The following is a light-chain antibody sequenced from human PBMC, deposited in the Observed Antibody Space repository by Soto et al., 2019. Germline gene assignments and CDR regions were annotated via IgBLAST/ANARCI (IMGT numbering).Light chain of an antibody. Sequence: EVVLTQSPAPLSLSPGERSTLSCMASQSVSSTYLTWYQQKPGQAPRLLIYEASRRATGIPDRFSGSGSGTDFSLTISRLEPEDFAVYYCQHDYSLRWTFGLGGMVDIK. CDR1: QSVSSTY. V-gene: IGKV3-20*01. CDR3: QHDYSLRWT. CDR2: EAS. J-gene: IGKJ1*01.